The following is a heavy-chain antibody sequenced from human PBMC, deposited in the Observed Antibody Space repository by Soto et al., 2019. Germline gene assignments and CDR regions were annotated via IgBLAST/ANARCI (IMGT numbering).Heavy chain of an antibody. D-gene: IGHD3-10*01. CDR3: ARVDPGETSPFDH. Sequence: VQLVQSGAEVKKPGASVKVSCKASGYIFTSYYIHWVRQAPGQGLEWMGWINPFDGSRMFAQSFQGRVTMTRDTSTSTVYMEVSSLRSEDTAVYYCARVDPGETSPFDHWGQGTLVTVSS. J-gene: IGHJ4*02. V-gene: IGHV1-46*03. CDR2: INPFDGSR. CDR1: GYIFTSYY.